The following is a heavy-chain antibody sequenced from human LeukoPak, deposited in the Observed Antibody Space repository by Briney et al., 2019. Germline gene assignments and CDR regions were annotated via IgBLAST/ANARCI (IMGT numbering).Heavy chain of an antibody. CDR3: AKVPWDDFWSRGYYFDY. V-gene: IGHV3-23*01. D-gene: IGHD3-3*01. Sequence: GGPLRLSCAASGFTFSSYAMSWVRQAPGKGLEWVSAISGSGGSTYYADSVKGRFTISRDNSKNTLYLQMNSLRAEDTAVYYCAKVPWDDFWSRGYYFDYWGQGTLITVSS. CDR2: ISGSGGST. J-gene: IGHJ4*02. CDR1: GFTFSSYA.